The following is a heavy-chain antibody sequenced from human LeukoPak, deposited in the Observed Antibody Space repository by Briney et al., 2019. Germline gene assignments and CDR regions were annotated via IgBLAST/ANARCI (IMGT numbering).Heavy chain of an antibody. Sequence: PGGSLRLSCAASGFTFSNYAMNWLRQAPGKGLEWVSAISDSGDSTTYPYSVKGRFTISRDNSKNMLYLQMNSLRAEDTAVYYCAKGLVGIYPRSRVLDMWGQGTMVTVCS. CDR3: AKGLVGIYPRSRVLDM. V-gene: IGHV3-23*01. D-gene: IGHD1-26*01. CDR2: ISDSGDST. J-gene: IGHJ3*02. CDR1: GFTFSNYA.